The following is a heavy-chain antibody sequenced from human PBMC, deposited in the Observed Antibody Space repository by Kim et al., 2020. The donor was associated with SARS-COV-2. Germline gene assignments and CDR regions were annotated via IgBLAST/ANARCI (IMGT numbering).Heavy chain of an antibody. CDR1: GDSLSSGAYS. V-gene: IGHV4-30-2*06. CDR2: IYHSGGT. CDR3: ARALLRFPSENWFDP. D-gene: IGHD3-3*01. Sequence: SETLSLTCAVSGDSLSSGAYSWSWIRQSPGKGLEWIGYIYHSGGTYYNPSLKSRVTLSVDNSKNHFSLRLTSVTAADTALYYCARALLRFPSENWFDPWGQGTLVPVSS. J-gene: IGHJ5*02.